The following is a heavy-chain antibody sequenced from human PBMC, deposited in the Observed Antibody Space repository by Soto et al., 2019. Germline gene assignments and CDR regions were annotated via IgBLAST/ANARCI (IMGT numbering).Heavy chain of an antibody. CDR3: ARAPPVTHPDY. CDR2: ISAKNGNT. D-gene: IGHD2-21*02. V-gene: IGHV1-18*01. Sequence: GASVKVSCKTSGYTFSDYGISWVRQAPGQGLEWMGWISAKNGNTNFAQKFRGRVTMITDTATNTVYMELRNLRLDDTAVYYCARAPPVTHPDYWGQGALVAVSS. CDR1: GYTFSDYG. J-gene: IGHJ4*02.